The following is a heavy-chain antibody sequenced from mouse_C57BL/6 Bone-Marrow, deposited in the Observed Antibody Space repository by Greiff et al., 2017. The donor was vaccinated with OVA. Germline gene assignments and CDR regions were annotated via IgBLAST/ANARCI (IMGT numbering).Heavy chain of an antibody. D-gene: IGHD2-10*02. CDR2: IDPSDSYT. J-gene: IGHJ3*01. V-gene: IGHV1-50*01. Sequence: QVQLQQPGAELVKPGASVKLSCKASGYTFTSYWMQWVKQRPGQGLEWIGEIDPSDSYTNYNQKFKGKATLTVDTSSSTAYMQLSSLTSEDSAVYYCARYGNSFAYWGQGTLVTVSA. CDR3: ARYGNSFAY. CDR1: GYTFTSYW.